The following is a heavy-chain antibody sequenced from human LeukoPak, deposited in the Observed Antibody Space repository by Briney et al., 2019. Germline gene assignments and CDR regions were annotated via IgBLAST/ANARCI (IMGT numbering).Heavy chain of an antibody. V-gene: IGHV4-61*02. Sequence: PSQTLSLTCTVSGGSISSGGYYWSWIRQPAGKGLEYLGRIYSTGSTNYNPSLRSRVTISVDTSKNHFSLKLSSVTAADTAVYYCARDQTYSGSGICTYFDYWAREFWSPSPQ. CDR2: IYSTGST. D-gene: IGHD3-10*01. CDR1: GGSISSGGYY. CDR3: ARDQTYSGSGICTYFDY. J-gene: IGHJ4*02.